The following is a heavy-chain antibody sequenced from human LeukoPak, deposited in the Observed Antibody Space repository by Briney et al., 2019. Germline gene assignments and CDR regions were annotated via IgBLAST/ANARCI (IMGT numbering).Heavy chain of an antibody. Sequence: GESLKISCKGSGYTFTSYWIGWVRQMPGKGLEWMGIIFPGDSDTRYSPSFQGQVTISADKSISTAYLQRNSLKASDTAMYYCARLRGEQISGRWFDPWGQGTLVTVSS. V-gene: IGHV5-51*01. CDR3: ARLRGEQISGRWFDP. D-gene: IGHD1-26*01. CDR2: IFPGDSDT. J-gene: IGHJ5*02. CDR1: GYTFTSYW.